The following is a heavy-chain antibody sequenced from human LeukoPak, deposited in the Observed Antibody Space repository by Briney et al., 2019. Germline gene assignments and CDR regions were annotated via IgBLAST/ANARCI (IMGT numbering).Heavy chain of an antibody. Sequence: GGSLRLSCAASGFTVSSNYMSWVRRAPGKGLEWVSSFYRGISTYYADSVKGRFTNSRDHSKNTVYLQMDSLRPEDTAVYYCARYYDSSGYTQGAFDIWGQGTMVTVS. CDR1: GFTVSSNY. CDR3: ARYYDSSGYTQGAFDI. V-gene: IGHV3-66*02. J-gene: IGHJ3*02. D-gene: IGHD3-22*01. CDR2: FYRGIST.